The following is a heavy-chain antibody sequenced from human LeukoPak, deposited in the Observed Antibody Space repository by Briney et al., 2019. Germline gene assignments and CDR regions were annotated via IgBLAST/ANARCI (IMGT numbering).Heavy chain of an antibody. CDR2: INPNSGGT. V-gene: IGHV1-2*02. J-gene: IGHJ3*02. CDR3: ARVGGDIVAPNGAFDI. D-gene: IGHD5-12*01. CDR1: GYTFTGYY. Sequence: ASVKVSCKASGYTFTGYYMHWVRQAPGQGLEWMGWINPNSGGTNYAQKFQGRVTMTRDTSISTAYMELSRLRSDDTAVYYCARVGGDIVAPNGAFDIWGQGTMVTVSS.